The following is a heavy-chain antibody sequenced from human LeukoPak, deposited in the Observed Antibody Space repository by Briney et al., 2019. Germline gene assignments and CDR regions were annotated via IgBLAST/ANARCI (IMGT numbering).Heavy chain of an antibody. CDR1: GFTFSTYW. J-gene: IGHJ4*02. Sequence: GGSLRLSCAASGFTFSTYWMHWVRQAPGKGLEWVAVISYDGSNKYYADSVKGRFTISRDNSMNTLYLQMNSLRAEDTAVYYCARDETHYYFDYWGQGTLVTVSS. V-gene: IGHV3-30-3*01. D-gene: IGHD4-23*01. CDR2: ISYDGSNK. CDR3: ARDETHYYFDY.